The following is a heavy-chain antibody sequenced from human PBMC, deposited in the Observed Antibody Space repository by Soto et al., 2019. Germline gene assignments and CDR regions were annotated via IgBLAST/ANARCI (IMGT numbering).Heavy chain of an antibody. CDR3: ARDSTYDILTGYYNGAFDY. D-gene: IGHD3-9*01. Sequence: EVQLVESGGGLVQPGGSLRLSCAASGFTFSSYWMSWVRQAPGKGLEWVVNIKQDGSEKYYVDSVKGRFTISRDNAKNSLYLQMNSLRAEDTAVYYCARDSTYDILTGYYNGAFDYWGQGTLVTVSS. V-gene: IGHV3-7*01. CDR2: IKQDGSEK. CDR1: GFTFSSYW. J-gene: IGHJ4*02.